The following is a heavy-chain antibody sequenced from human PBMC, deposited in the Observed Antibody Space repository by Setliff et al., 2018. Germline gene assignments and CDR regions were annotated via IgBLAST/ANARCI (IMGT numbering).Heavy chain of an antibody. CDR2: IKQDGSTK. V-gene: IGHV3-7*01. J-gene: IGHJ3*02. D-gene: IGHD3-22*01. CDR1: GFTFSGYW. CDR3: VRDDADNYDAFDN. Sequence: PGGSLRLSCAASGFTFSGYWMSWVRQTPGKGLEWVADIKQDGSTKYYLDSVKGRFTISRDNAKRSLYLQMNGLRADDTGVYYCVRDDADNYDAFDNWGQGTLVTVSS.